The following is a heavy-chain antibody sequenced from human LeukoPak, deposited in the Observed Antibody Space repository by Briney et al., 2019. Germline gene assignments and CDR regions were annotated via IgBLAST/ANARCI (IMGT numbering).Heavy chain of an antibody. J-gene: IGHJ5*02. V-gene: IGHV1-2*02. Sequence: ASVKVSCKASGYTFTGYYMHWVRQAPGQGLEWMGWINPNSGGTNYAQKFQGRVTMTRDTSISTAYMELGRLRSDDTAVYYCAREWVRGVIRDNWFDPWGQGTLVTVSS. CDR3: AREWVRGVIRDNWFDP. CDR2: INPNSGGT. D-gene: IGHD3-10*01. CDR1: GYTFTGYY.